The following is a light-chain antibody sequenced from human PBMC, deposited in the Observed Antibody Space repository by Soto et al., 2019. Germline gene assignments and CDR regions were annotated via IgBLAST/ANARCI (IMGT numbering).Light chain of an antibody. CDR1: QSIRSW. CDR2: AAS. CDR3: LQHNSYPPWT. Sequence: DIQMTQSPATLSGSVGDRVTITCRASQSIRSWLAWYQQKPGKAPKRLVYAASSLQSGVPSRFSGSGSGTEFTLTITGLQPEDFATYYCLQHNSYPPWTFGQGTKVDIK. J-gene: IGKJ1*01. V-gene: IGKV1-5*01.